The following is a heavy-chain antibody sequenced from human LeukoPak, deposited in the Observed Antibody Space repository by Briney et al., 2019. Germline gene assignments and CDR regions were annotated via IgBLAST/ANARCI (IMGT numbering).Heavy chain of an antibody. J-gene: IGHJ3*02. CDR2: INHSGGT. CDR1: GGSFSGYY. V-gene: IGHV4-34*01. D-gene: IGHD1-1*01. Sequence: SETLSLTCAVYGGSFSGYYWSWIRQPPGKGLEWIGEINHSGGTNYNPSLKSRVTISVDTSKNQFSLKLSSVTAADTAVYYCARGGAGSQRTSPQKNAFDIWGQGTMVTVSS. CDR3: ARGGAGSQRTSPQKNAFDI.